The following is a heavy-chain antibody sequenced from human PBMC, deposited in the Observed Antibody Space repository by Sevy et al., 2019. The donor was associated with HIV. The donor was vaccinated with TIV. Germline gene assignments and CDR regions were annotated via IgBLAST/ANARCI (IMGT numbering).Heavy chain of an antibody. D-gene: IGHD5-18*01. CDR1: GYSISSGYY. CDR2: FYLGGST. Sequence: SETLSLTCTVSGYSISSGYYWGWIRQSPGKGLEWIGSFYLGGSTDYNTSVKSRVTISPDSSKNQFSLKLNSVTAADTAVYFCVRLVTAVVHYFDYWGQGTLVTVSS. CDR3: VRLVTAVVHYFDY. J-gene: IGHJ4*02. V-gene: IGHV4-38-2*02.